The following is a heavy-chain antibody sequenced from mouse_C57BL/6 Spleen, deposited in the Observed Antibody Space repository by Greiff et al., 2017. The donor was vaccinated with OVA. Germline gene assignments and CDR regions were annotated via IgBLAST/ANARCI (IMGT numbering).Heavy chain of an antibody. CDR3: ARDRGTTVVAHWYFDV. D-gene: IGHD1-1*01. V-gene: IGHV5-16*01. J-gene: IGHJ1*03. Sequence: EVHLVESEGGLVQPGSSMKLSCTASGFTFSDYYMAWVRQVPEKGLEWVANINYDGSSTYYLDSLKSRFIISRDNAKNILYLQMSSLKSEDTATYYCARDRGTTVVAHWYFDVWGTGTTVTVSS. CDR1: GFTFSDYY. CDR2: INYDGSST.